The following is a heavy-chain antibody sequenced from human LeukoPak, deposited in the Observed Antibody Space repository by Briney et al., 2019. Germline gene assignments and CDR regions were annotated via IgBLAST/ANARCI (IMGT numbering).Heavy chain of an antibody. CDR1: GFTFSNAW. D-gene: IGHD2-8*01. V-gene: IGHV3-21*01. CDR3: ARDPSIVLMVYATPTDY. J-gene: IGHJ4*02. Sequence: GGSLRLSCAASGFTFSNAWMSWVRQAPGKGLEWVSSISSSSSYIYYADSVKGRFTISRDNAKNSLYLQMNSLRAEDTAVYYCARDPSIVLMVYATPTDYWGQGTLVTVSS. CDR2: ISSSSSYI.